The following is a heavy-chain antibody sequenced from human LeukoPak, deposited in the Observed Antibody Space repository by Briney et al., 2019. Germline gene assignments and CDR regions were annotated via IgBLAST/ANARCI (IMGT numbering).Heavy chain of an antibody. CDR3: ARDRGYYYGSGSYYNGRLFLVNWFDP. J-gene: IGHJ5*02. Sequence: GASVKVSCKASGYTFTSYGISWVRQAPGQGLEWMGWISAYNGNTNYARKLQGRVTMTTDTSTSTAYMELRSLRSDDTAVYYCARDRGYYYGSGSYYNGRLFLVNWFDPWGQGALVTVSS. D-gene: IGHD3-10*01. CDR1: GYTFTSYG. CDR2: ISAYNGNT. V-gene: IGHV1-18*01.